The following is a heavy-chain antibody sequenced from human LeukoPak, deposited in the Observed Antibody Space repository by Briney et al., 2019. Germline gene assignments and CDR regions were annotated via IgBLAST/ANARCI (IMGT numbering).Heavy chain of an antibody. J-gene: IGHJ4*02. D-gene: IGHD3-16*01. CDR2: IYTSGST. CDR1: GGSIGSSY. Sequence: SETLSLTCTVSGGSIGSSYWSWVRQPAGKGLEWIGHIYTSGSTTYNPSLKSRVTMSVDTSKNQFSLKLNSMTAADTAVYYCARGLDYYDGRDYWGQGTLVTVSS. CDR3: ARGLDYYDGRDY. V-gene: IGHV4-4*07.